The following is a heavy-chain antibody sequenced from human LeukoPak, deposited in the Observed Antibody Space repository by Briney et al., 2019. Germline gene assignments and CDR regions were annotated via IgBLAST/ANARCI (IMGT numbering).Heavy chain of an antibody. CDR2: IYPGDSDT. J-gene: IGHJ5*02. CDR3: ARQIVGATNWFDP. CDR1: GYSFTSKW. D-gene: IGHD1-26*01. Sequence: GESLKISCKGPGYSFTSKWIGWVRQMPGKGLEWMGIIYPGDSDTRYSPSFQGQVIISADKSISTAYLQWSSLKASDTAMYYCARQIVGATNWFDPWGQGTLVTVSS. V-gene: IGHV5-51*01.